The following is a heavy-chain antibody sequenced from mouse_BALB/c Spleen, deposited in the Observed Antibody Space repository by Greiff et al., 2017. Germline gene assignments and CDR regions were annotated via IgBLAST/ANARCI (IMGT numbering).Heavy chain of an antibody. CDR1: GYSFTGYY. CDR2: INPYNGAT. V-gene: IGHV1-26*01. J-gene: IGHJ3*01. CDR3: ARKDMWGAWLAY. Sequence: EVQLQQSGPELVKPGASVKISCTASGYSFTGYYMHWVKQSHVKSLEWIGRINPYNGATSYNQNFKDKASLTVDKSSSTAYMELHSLTSEDSAVYYCARKDMWGAWLAYWGQGTLVTVSA. D-gene: IGHD3-2*01.